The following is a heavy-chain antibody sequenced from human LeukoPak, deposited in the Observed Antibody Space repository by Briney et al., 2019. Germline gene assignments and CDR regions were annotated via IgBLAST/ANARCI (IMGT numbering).Heavy chain of an antibody. J-gene: IGHJ4*02. CDR3: ARVGGDYEDY. CDR1: GGSISSSSYY. CDR2: IYYSGST. V-gene: IGHV4-39*07. Sequence: SETLSLTCTVSGGSISSSSYYWGWIRQPPGKGLEWIGSIYYSGSTYYNPSLKSRVTISVDTSKNQFSLKLSSVTAADTAVYYCARVGGDYEDYWGQGTLVTVSS. D-gene: IGHD3-16*01.